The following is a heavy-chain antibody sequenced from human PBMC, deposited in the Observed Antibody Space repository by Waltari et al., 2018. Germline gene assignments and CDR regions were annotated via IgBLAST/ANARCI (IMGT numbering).Heavy chain of an antibody. CDR2: ISGSGGST. CDR1: GFTFSSYA. V-gene: IGHV3-23*01. D-gene: IGHD2-15*01. J-gene: IGHJ3*02. CDR3: AKSPHGIVDAFDI. Sequence: EVQLLESGGGLVQPGGSLRLSCAASGFTFSSYAMSWVRQAPGKGLEWVSAISGSGGSTYYADSVKGRFTISRDDSKNTLYLQMNSLRAEDTAVYYCAKSPHGIVDAFDIWGQGTMVTVSS.